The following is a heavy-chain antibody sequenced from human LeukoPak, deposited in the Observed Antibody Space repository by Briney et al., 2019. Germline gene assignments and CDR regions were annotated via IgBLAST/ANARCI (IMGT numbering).Heavy chain of an antibody. J-gene: IGHJ4*02. CDR3: ARGENYYDSTGYDY. CDR1: GFTFSRYT. Sequence: PGGSLRPSCAASGFTFSRYTMNWVRQAPGKGLEWVSSITTSSSYIYYADSLKGRFTISRDNAKNSLYLQMNSLRAEDTAVYYCARGENYYDSTGYDYWGQGTLVTVSS. V-gene: IGHV3-21*01. CDR2: ITTSSSYI. D-gene: IGHD3-22*01.